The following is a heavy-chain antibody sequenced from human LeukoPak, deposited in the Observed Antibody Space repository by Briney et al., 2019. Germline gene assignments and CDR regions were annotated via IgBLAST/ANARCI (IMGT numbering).Heavy chain of an antibody. CDR2: ILYYGSNR. CDR1: GFTFSSYA. CDR3: AKVRSPLYHYYAMDV. J-gene: IGHJ6*02. V-gene: IGHV3-30*18. Sequence: PGRSQRLSCAASGFTFSSYAMYWVRQAPGKGREGVAVILYYGSNRYYADSVKGRFTISRDNSKNTVDLQMNSLRGEDTAVYYCAKVRSPLYHYYAMDVWGQGTTVTVSS.